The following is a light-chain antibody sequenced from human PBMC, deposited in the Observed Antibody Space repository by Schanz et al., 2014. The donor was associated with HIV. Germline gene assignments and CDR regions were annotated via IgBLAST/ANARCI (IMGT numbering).Light chain of an antibody. CDR1: QSLLHSNGHKY. CDR2: SAS. Sequence: DIVMTQSPLSLPVTPGEPATISCRSSQSLLHSNGHKYLDWYVQKPGQSPQLLVYSASSRASGVPDRFSGSGSGTDFTLKISRVEAEDVGVYYCMQALQTPWTFGQGTKVEIK. J-gene: IGKJ1*01. V-gene: IGKV2-28*01. CDR3: MQALQTPWT.